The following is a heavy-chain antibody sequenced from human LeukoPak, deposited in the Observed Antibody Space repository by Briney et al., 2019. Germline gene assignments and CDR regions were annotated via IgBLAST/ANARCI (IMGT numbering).Heavy chain of an antibody. D-gene: IGHD3-3*01. CDR3: ARGHAGFWSGYDYYYGMDV. CDR1: GYTFTSYD. J-gene: IGHJ6*02. Sequence: ASVKVSCKASGYTFTSYDINWVRQATGQGPEWMGWMNPNSGNTGYAQKFQGRVTMTRNTSISTAYMELSSLRSEDTAVYYCARGHAGFWSGYDYYYGMDVWGQGTTVTVSS. V-gene: IGHV1-8*01. CDR2: MNPNSGNT.